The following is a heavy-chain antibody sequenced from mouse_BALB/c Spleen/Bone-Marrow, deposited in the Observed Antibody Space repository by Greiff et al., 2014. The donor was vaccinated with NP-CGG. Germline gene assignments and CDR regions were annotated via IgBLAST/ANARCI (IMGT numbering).Heavy chain of an antibody. CDR2: IYPGDGNT. CDR3: ALYDYDGLSWFAY. J-gene: IGHJ3*01. CDR1: GYAFSSSW. V-gene: IGHV1-82*01. D-gene: IGHD2-4*01. Sequence: QVQLKESGPELVKPGASVKISCKASGYAFSSSWMNWVKQRPGQGLEWIGRIYPGDGNTNYNGKFKGKATLTADKSSTTAYMQLSSLTSVDSAVYFCALYDYDGLSWFAYWGQGLWSLSLQ.